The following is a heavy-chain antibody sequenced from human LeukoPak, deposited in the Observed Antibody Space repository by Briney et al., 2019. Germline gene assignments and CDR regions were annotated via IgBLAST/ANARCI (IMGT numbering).Heavy chain of an antibody. CDR1: GGSISSGDYY. CDR3: ARDVLRGGAFDI. CDR2: IYYSGST. Sequence: SETLSLTCTVSGGSISSGDYYWSWIRQPPGKGLEWIGYIYYSGSTYYNPSLKSRVTISVDTSKNQFSLKLSSVTAADTAVYYCARDVLRGGAFDIWGQGTMVTVSS. V-gene: IGHV4-30-4*02. D-gene: IGHD5-12*01. J-gene: IGHJ3*02.